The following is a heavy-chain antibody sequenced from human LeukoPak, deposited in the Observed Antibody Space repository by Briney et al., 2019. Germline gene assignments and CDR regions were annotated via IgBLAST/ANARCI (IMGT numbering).Heavy chain of an antibody. D-gene: IGHD2-2*01. CDR1: GFTFSSYG. J-gene: IGHJ4*02. V-gene: IGHV3-23*01. Sequence: PGGSLRLSCAASGFTFSSYGMSWVRQAPGKGLEWVSAISGSGGSIYYADSVKGRFTISRDNSKNTLYLQMNSLRAEDTAVYYCAKDPGSRREYCSSTSCSYWGQGTLVTVSS. CDR2: ISGSGGSI. CDR3: AKDPGSRREYCSSTSCSY.